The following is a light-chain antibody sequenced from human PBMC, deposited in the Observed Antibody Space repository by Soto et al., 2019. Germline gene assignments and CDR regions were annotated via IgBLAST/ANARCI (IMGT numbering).Light chain of an antibody. CDR1: QTISSW. CDR3: QHYYSYSEA. V-gene: IGKV1-5*03. J-gene: IGKJ1*01. CDR2: KAS. Sequence: DIQMTQSPSTLSGSVGDRVTITCRASQTISSWLAWYQQKPGKAPKLLIYKASTLTSGVPSRFSGSGSGTEFTLTISSLQPDDFATYYCQHYYSYSEAFGQGTKVERK.